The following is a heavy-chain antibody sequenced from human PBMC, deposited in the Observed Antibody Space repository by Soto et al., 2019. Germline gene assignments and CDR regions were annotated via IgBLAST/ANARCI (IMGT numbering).Heavy chain of an antibody. J-gene: IGHJ4*02. CDR3: AKDFRFELLSPRYYFDY. CDR1: GFTFSSYG. Sequence: GGSLRLSCAASGFTFSSYGMHWDRQAPGKGLEWVAVISYDGSNKYYADSVKGRFTISRDNSKNTLYLQMNSLRAEDTAVYYCAKDFRFELLSPRYYFDYWGQGTLVTVSS. V-gene: IGHV3-30*18. CDR2: ISYDGSNK. D-gene: IGHD1-26*01.